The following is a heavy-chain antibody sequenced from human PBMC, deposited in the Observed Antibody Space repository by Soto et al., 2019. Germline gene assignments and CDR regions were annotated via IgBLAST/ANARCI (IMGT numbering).Heavy chain of an antibody. Sequence: SETLSLTCTVSGGSISSYYWSWIRQPPGKGLEWIGEINHSGSTNYNPSLKSRVTISVDTSKNQFSLKLSSVTAADTAVYYCAPTGGTAMVTAEWGYWGQGTLVTVSS. V-gene: IGHV4-34*01. CDR3: APTGGTAMVTAEWGY. CDR2: INHSGST. J-gene: IGHJ4*02. D-gene: IGHD5-18*01. CDR1: GGSISSYY.